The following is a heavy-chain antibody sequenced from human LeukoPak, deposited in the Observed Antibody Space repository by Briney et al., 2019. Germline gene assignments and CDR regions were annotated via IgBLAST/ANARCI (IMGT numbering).Heavy chain of an antibody. CDR3: ARGYSDSRGSYYAPFDY. Sequence: SETLSLTCTVSGGSISSHYWSWIRQPPGKGLEWIGYIYYSGSTNYNPSLKSRVTISLDTSKTQFSLKLTSVTAADTAVYYCARGYSDSRGSYYAPFDYWGQGTLVTVSS. CDR2: IYYSGST. J-gene: IGHJ4*02. D-gene: IGHD3-22*01. V-gene: IGHV4-59*11. CDR1: GGSISSHY.